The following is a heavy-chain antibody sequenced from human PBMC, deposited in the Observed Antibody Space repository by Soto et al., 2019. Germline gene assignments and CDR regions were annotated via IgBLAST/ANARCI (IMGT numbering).Heavy chain of an antibody. V-gene: IGHV3-30*03. CDR1: GFTFSSYG. J-gene: IGHJ4*02. CDR3: GRAAYDFWSGPPNY. D-gene: IGHD3-3*01. Sequence: PGGSLRLSCAASGFTFSSYGMHWVRQAPGKGLEWVAVISYDGSNKYYADSVKGRFTISRDNSKNTLYLQMNSLRAEDTAVYYCGRAAYDFWSGPPNYWGQGTLVTVSS. CDR2: ISYDGSNK.